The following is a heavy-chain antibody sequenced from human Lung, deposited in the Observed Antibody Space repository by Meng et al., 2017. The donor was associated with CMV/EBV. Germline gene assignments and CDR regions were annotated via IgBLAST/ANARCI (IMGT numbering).Heavy chain of an antibody. CDR2: FVNYVDT. Sequence: QVHLLPSGPEVKKPGASGRVSCKASGYTFGSYGICWVRQAPGQGLEWMGWFVNYVDTYPAPKFQGRVTMTTDTHTNTAFMELRSLTSDDTAVYYCASGTPGRSYCDYWGQGTLVTVSS. CDR1: GYTFGSYG. J-gene: IGHJ4*02. V-gene: IGHV1-18*01. CDR3: ASGTPGRSYCDY. D-gene: IGHD2-15*01.